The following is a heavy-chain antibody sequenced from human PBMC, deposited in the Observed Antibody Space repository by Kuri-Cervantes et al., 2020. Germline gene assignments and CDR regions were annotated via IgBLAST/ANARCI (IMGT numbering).Heavy chain of an antibody. V-gene: IGHV3-53*01. CDR2: IYSGDT. CDR1: GFTVSSNY. D-gene: IGHD2-15*01. J-gene: IGHJ6*02. Sequence: GGSLRLSCAASGFTVSSNYMSWVRQAPGRGLEWVSIIYSGDTYYTDSVKGRFTISRDDSMNTLYLQMNSLRAEDSAVYYCARSRVVAGRTGRNYYYYYGMDVWGQGTTVTVSS. CDR3: ARSRVVAGRTGRNYYYYYGMDV.